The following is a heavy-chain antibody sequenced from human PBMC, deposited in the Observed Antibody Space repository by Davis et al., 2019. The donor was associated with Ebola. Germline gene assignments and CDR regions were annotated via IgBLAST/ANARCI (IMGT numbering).Heavy chain of an antibody. Sequence: PGGSLGLSCAASGFTFSSYGMHWVRQAPGKGLEWVAVISYDGSNKYYADSVKGRFTISRDNSKNTLYLQMNSLRAEDTAVYYCAKDGARYSYRAHWFDPWGQGTLVTVSS. V-gene: IGHV3-30*18. J-gene: IGHJ5*02. CDR3: AKDGARYSYRAHWFDP. CDR2: ISYDGSNK. CDR1: GFTFSSYG. D-gene: IGHD5-18*01.